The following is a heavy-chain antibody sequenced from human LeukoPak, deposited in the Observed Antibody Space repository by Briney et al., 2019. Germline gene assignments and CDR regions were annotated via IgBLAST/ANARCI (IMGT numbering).Heavy chain of an antibody. CDR3: ARGRVLRYFDWFDSDAFDI. CDR1: GYTFTGYY. J-gene: IGHJ3*02. CDR2: INPNSGGT. D-gene: IGHD3-9*01. Sequence: GASVKVSCKASGYTFTGYYMHWVRQAPGQGLEWMGRINPNSGGTNYAQKFQGRVTMTRDTSISTAYMELSRLRSDDTAVYYCARGRVLRYFDWFDSDAFDIWGQGTMVTVSS. V-gene: IGHV1-2*06.